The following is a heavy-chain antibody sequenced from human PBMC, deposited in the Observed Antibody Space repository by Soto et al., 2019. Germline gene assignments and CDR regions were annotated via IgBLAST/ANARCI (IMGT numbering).Heavy chain of an antibody. Sequence: QVQLQESGPGLVKPSQTLSLTCTVSGGSISSGGYYWSWIRQHPGQGLEWIGYIYYSGSTYYNPSLKSRVTISVDTSKNRYSLKLSSVTAADTAVYYCARNYDILTGDWYFDLWGRGTLVTVSS. V-gene: IGHV4-31*03. CDR2: IYYSGST. CDR3: ARNYDILTGDWYFDL. D-gene: IGHD3-9*01. CDR1: GGSISSGGYY. J-gene: IGHJ2*01.